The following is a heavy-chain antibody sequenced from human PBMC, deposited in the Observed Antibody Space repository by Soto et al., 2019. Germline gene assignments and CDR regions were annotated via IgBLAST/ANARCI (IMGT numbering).Heavy chain of an antibody. CDR2: INSDGSST. CDR1: GFTFSSYW. CDR3: ARGIAAGHFLHGMDV. D-gene: IGHD6-13*01. Sequence: PGGALRLSCAASGFTFSSYWMHWVRPAPGKGLVWVSRINSDGSSTSYADSVKGRFTISRDNSKNTLYLQMGSLRAEDMAVYYCARGIAAGHFLHGMDVWGQGTTVTVSS. J-gene: IGHJ6*02. V-gene: IGHV3-74*01.